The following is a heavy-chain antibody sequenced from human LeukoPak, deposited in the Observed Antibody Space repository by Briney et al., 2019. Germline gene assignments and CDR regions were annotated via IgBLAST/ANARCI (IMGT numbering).Heavy chain of an antibody. V-gene: IGHV1-2*02. CDR1: GYTFTGYY. J-gene: IGHJ4*02. D-gene: IGHD3-10*01. CDR3: ARDSPTMVRGVIITREPFDY. Sequence: ASVQVSCKASGYTFTGYYMHWVRQAPGQGLEWMGWINPNSGGTNYAQKFQGRVTMTRDTSISTDYMELSRLRSDDTAVYYCARDSPTMVRGVIITREPFDYWGQGTLVTVSS. CDR2: INPNSGGT.